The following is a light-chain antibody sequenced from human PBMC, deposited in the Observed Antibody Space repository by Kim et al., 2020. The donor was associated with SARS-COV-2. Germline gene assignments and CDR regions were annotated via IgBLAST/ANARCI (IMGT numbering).Light chain of an antibody. V-gene: IGLV3-1*01. CDR2: HDS. CDR1: KLGEKY. CDR3: QAWDSTTGV. J-gene: IGLJ1*01. Sequence: SYELTQPPSVSVSPGQTASITCSGDKLGEKYASWYQHKPGQSPVLVIYHDSERPSGIPERFSGSNSGSTATLTISGTQAMDEADYYCQAWDSTTGVLGTGTKVTV.